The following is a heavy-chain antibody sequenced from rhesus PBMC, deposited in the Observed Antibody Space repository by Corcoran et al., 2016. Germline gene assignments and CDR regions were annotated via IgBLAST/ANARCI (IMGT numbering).Heavy chain of an antibody. CDR2: IYGVCVNT. V-gene: IGHV4-93*02. Sequence: QVQLQESGPAVVRPSETLSLTCAVSGDSINSNYWWTWVRQSPEKGLVWMGTIYGVCVNTFYSSSLTSRITISMDVSKNQLSLRLSSVTAADTAVYYCARRPHGGSYYSSFHYWGQGVLVTVSS. J-gene: IGHJ4*01. D-gene: IGHD3-16*01. CDR3: ARRPHGGSYYSSFHY. CDR1: GDSINSNYW.